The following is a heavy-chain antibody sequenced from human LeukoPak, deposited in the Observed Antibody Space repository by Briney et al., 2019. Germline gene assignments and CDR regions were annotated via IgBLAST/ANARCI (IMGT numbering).Heavy chain of an antibody. CDR1: XFTFSSYG. D-gene: IGHD6-13*01. J-gene: IGHJ4*01. Sequence: LXXAASXFTFSSYGMHWVRQAPGXXXGXVAVISYDGSNKYYADSVKGRFTISRDNSENTLYLQMNSLRAEDTAVYYCARVYSSSWPYFDYWGHGTLVTVSS. CDR3: ARVYSSSWPYFDY. CDR2: ISYDGSNK. V-gene: IGHV3-30*03.